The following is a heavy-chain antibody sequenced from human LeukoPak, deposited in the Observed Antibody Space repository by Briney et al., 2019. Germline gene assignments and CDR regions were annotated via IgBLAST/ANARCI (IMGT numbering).Heavy chain of an antibody. CDR1: GFTFSGYP. CDR2: IS. CDR3: ARDGSDYYDSSRYYSYFDY. D-gene: IGHD3-22*01. J-gene: IGHJ4*02. V-gene: IGHV3-30*04. Sequence: GGSLRLSCAASGFTFSGYPIHWVRQAPGKGLEWVAVISYYADSVKGRFTISRDNSKNTLYLQMNSLRAEDTAVYYCARDGSDYYDSSRYYSYFDYWGQGTLVTVSS.